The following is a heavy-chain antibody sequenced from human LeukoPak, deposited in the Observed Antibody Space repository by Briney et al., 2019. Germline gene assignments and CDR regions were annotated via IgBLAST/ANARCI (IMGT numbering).Heavy chain of an antibody. CDR2: ISAYTGNT. Sequence: ASVRVSCKASGYTFTSYGISCVRHAPGQGREWMGWISAYTGNTQYIQKLQGRDTMTTDTSTSTAYMELRSLRSDDTAVYYCARDLEAGLLCSSTSCRSQTYNWFDPWGQGTLVTVSS. J-gene: IGHJ5*02. V-gene: IGHV1-18*01. D-gene: IGHD2-2*01. CDR1: GYTFTSYG. CDR3: ARDLEAGLLCSSTSCRSQTYNWFDP.